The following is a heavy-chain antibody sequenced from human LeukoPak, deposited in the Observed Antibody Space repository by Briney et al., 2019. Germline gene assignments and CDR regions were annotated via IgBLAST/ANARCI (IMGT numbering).Heavy chain of an antibody. CDR3: ARDRQWLVRHFFDF. V-gene: IGHV3-30*03. J-gene: IGHJ4*02. CDR2: TSSDGSSR. D-gene: IGHD6-19*01. CDR1: GFSLSAYG. Sequence: PGGSLRLSCAASGFSLSAYGMDWVRLAPGKGLEWVALTSSDGSSRYAESVKGRFTISRDNSKNTVFLQMNTLSHEDTDTYYCARDRQWLVRHFFDFWGQGTLVTVSS.